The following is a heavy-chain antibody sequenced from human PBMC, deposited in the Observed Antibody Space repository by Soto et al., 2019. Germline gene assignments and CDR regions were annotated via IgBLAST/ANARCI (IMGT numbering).Heavy chain of an antibody. V-gene: IGHV4-61*05. J-gene: IGHJ6*02. CDR2: IYYSGST. CDR3: ARVGIRSGSYGYGMDV. D-gene: IGHD3-10*01. CDR1: GGSISSNRYY. Sequence: SETLSLTCTVSGGSISSNRYYRGWFRQPPGKGLEWIGYIYYSGSTNYNPSLKSRVTISVDTSKNQFSLKLSSVTAADTAVYYCARVGIRSGSYGYGMDVWGQGTTVTVSS.